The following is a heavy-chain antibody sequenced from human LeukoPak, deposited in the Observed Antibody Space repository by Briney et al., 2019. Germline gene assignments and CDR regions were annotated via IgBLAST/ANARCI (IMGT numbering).Heavy chain of an antibody. CDR3: ARGTGGLRPLDC. J-gene: IGHJ4*02. CDR2: IREDGGET. D-gene: IGHD5-12*01. Sequence: GGSLRLSCVASGFTFSSNWMSWVRQAPGKGLGGVAYIREDGGETYYVDSVKGRFTISRDNAKNSLYLQMNSLRVEDTAVYYCARGTGGLRPLDCWGQGTLVTVSS. V-gene: IGHV3-7*01. CDR1: GFTFSSNW.